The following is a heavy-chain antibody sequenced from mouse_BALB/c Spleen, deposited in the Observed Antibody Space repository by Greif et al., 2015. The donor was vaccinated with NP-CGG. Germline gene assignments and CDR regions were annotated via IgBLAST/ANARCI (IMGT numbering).Heavy chain of an antibody. V-gene: IGHV14-3*02. Sequence: EVQLQQSGAELVKPGASVKLSCTASGFNIKDTYMHWVKQRPEQGLEWIGRIDPANGNTKYDPKFQGKATITADTSSNTAYLQLSSLTSEDTAVYYCARGYYGSSTIDYWGQGTTLTVSS. CDR1: GFNIKDTY. D-gene: IGHD1-1*01. CDR3: ARGYYGSSTIDY. CDR2: IDPANGNT. J-gene: IGHJ2*01.